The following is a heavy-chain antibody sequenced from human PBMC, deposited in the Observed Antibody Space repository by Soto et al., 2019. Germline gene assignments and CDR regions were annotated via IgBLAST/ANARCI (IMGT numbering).Heavy chain of an antibody. CDR3: ARNLRGYCSGGSCYQGPSGY. CDR1: GFTFSSYG. V-gene: IGHV3-33*01. CDR2: IWYDGSNK. J-gene: IGHJ4*02. Sequence: GGSLRLSCAASGFTFSSYGMHWVRQAPGKGLEWVAVIWYDGSNKYYADSVKGQFTISSDNCENTLYLQMNSLRAEDTAVYYCARNLRGYCSGGSCYQGPSGYWGQGTLVTVSS. D-gene: IGHD2-15*01.